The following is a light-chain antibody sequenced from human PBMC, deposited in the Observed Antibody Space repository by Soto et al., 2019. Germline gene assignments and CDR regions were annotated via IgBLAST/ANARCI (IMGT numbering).Light chain of an antibody. CDR3: QQYNSYSPT. J-gene: IGKJ1*01. CDR2: DAS. CDR1: QSVSSW. Sequence: DLQMTQSPSTLSASVGDRVIITCRASQSVSSWLAWYQQKPGKAPKLLIYDASSLQSGVPSRFGGSGSGTEFTLTVSCLQPDDFATYYCQQYNSYSPTFGQGTKVEI. V-gene: IGKV1-5*01.